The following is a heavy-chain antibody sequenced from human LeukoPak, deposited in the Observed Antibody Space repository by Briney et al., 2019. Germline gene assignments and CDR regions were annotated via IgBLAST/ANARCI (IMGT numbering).Heavy chain of an antibody. CDR3: ARPIAAAGTDLGY. Sequence: RGESLKISCKGSGYSFTSYWIGWVRQMPGKGLEWMGIIYPGDSDTRYSPSFQGQVTISVDKSVTTAYLQWSSLQASDTAMYYCARPIAAAGTDLGYWGQGTLVTVSS. V-gene: IGHV5-51*01. J-gene: IGHJ4*02. CDR2: IYPGDSDT. CDR1: GYSFTSYW. D-gene: IGHD6-13*01.